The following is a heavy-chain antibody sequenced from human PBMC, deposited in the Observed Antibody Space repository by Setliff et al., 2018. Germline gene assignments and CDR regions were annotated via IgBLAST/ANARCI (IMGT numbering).Heavy chain of an antibody. V-gene: IGHV3-21*01. J-gene: IGHJ4*02. CDR3: ARGVSSGWYSH. D-gene: IGHD6-19*01. Sequence: GVLRLSCAASGFTFSSYSMNWVRQAPGKGLEWVSSISSSSSYIYYADSVKGRFTISRDNAKNSLYLQMNSLRAEDTAVYYCARGVSSGWYSHWGQGTLVTVSS. CDR2: ISSSSSYI. CDR1: GFTFSSYS.